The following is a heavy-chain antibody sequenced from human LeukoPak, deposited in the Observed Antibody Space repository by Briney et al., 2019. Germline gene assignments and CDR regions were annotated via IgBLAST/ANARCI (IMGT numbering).Heavy chain of an antibody. CDR2: IKSKTDGGTT. Sequence: GGSLRLSCAASGFTFSNAWMSWVRQAPGKGLEWVGRIKSKTDGGTTDYAAPVKGRFTISRDDSKNTLYLQMNSLKTEDTAVYYCGGCYGRGDFDYWGQGTLVTVSS. CDR1: GFTFSNAW. J-gene: IGHJ4*02. D-gene: IGHD2-2*01. V-gene: IGHV3-15*01. CDR3: GGCYGRGDFDY.